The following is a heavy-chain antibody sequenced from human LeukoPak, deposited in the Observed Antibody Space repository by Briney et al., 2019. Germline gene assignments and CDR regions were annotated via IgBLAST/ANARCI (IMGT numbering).Heavy chain of an antibody. CDR1: GDSVPTTSVA. J-gene: IGHJ3*02. Sequence: SQTLSLTCAISGDSVPTTSVAWNWIRQSPSRGLEWLGRTYYRSKWCNDYAVSVKSRITINADTFKNQFSLQLNSVTPEDTAVYYCARGRASAFDIWGQGTVVAVSS. D-gene: IGHD2-2*01. CDR3: ARGRASAFDI. CDR2: TYYRSKWCN. V-gene: IGHV6-1*01.